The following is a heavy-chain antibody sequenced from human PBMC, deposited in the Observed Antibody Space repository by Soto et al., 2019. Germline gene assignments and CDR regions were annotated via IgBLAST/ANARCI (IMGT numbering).Heavy chain of an antibody. D-gene: IGHD3-10*01. J-gene: IGHJ6*03. Sequence: ASVKVSCKASGYTFTSYDINWVRQATGQGLEWMGWMNPNSGNTGYAQKFQGRVTMTRNTSISTAYMELSSLRSEDTAVYYCAREKGLGFGESYYYYYYMGVWGKGTTVTVSS. V-gene: IGHV1-8*01. CDR1: GYTFTSYD. CDR3: AREKGLGFGESYYYYYYMGV. CDR2: MNPNSGNT.